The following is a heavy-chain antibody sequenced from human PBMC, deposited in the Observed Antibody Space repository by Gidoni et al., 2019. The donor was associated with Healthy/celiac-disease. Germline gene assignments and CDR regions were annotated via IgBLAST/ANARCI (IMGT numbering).Heavy chain of an antibody. V-gene: IGHV3-30-3*01. Sequence: QVQLVESGGAVVQPGRSLSLSCAASGFTFSSYAMHWGRQAPGKGLEWVAVISYDGSNKYYADSVKGRFTISRDNSQNTLYLQMNSLRAEDTAVYYCAMPMIFLGAFDIWGQGTMVTVSS. D-gene: IGHD3-22*01. CDR2: ISYDGSNK. CDR3: AMPMIFLGAFDI. CDR1: GFTFSSYA. J-gene: IGHJ3*02.